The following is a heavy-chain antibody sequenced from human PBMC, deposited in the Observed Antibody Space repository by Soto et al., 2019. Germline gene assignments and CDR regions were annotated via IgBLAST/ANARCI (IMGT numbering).Heavy chain of an antibody. CDR3: RGYYSDDKDY. CDR2: ITWNSGSI. Sequence: EVQLVESGGGLVQPGRSLRLSCAASGFTFDDYAMHWVRQAPGKGLEWVSGITWNSGSIGYADSVKGRFTISRDNAKNSRYLQMDSLKAEEPALYYWRGYYSDDKDYWGQGTLVTVSS. V-gene: IGHV3-9*01. D-gene: IGHD3-22*01. J-gene: IGHJ4*02. CDR1: GFTFDDYA.